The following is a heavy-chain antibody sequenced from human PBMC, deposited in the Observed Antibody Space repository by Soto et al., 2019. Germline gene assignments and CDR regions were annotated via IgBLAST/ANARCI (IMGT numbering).Heavy chain of an antibody. CDR2: IYYSGST. D-gene: IGHD3-10*01. CDR3: AKDLRGPLDY. Sequence: SETLSLTCTVSGGSISTYYWSWIRQPPGKGLEWIGYIYYSGSTYYNPSLKSRVTMSVDTSRNQLLLQLNSVTAADTALYYCAKDLRGPLDYWGQGTLVTVS. CDR1: GGSISTYY. J-gene: IGHJ4*02. V-gene: IGHV4-59*01.